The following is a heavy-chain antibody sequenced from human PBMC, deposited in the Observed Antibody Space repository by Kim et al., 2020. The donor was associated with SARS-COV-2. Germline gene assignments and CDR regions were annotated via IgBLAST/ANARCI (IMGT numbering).Heavy chain of an antibody. CDR3: ARDHLGWELLGFDY. CDR2: ISSSGSDI. CDR1: GFTLSSYS. Sequence: GGSLRLSCAASGFTLSSYSMNWVRQAPGKGLEWVSYISSSGSDIYYADSVKGRFTISRDNAKNSVYLQMNSLRDEDTAVYYCARDHLGWELLGFDYWGQGTLVTVSS. V-gene: IGHV3-48*02. D-gene: IGHD1-26*01. J-gene: IGHJ4*02.